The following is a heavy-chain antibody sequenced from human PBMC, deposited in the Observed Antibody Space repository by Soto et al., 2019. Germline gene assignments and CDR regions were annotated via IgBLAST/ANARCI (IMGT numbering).Heavy chain of an antibody. CDR1: GFTFSSYA. D-gene: IGHD3-3*01. J-gene: IGHJ6*02. CDR2: ISYDGSNK. CDR3: ARALYDFWSGYYHTYYYYGMDV. V-gene: IGHV3-30-3*01. Sequence: PGGSLRLSCAASGFTFSSYAMHWVRQAPDKGLEWVAVISYDGSNKYYADSVKGRFTISRDNSKNTLYLQMNSLRAEDTAVYYCARALYDFWSGYYHTYYYYGMDVWGQGTTVTVSS.